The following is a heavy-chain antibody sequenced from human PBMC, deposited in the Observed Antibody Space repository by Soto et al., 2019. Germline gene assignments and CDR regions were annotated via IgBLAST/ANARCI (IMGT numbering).Heavy chain of an antibody. V-gene: IGHV1-69*02. CDR2: IIPILGIA. CDR3: ARGPTRDAFDI. J-gene: IGHJ3*02. CDR1: GGTFSSYT. Sequence: GASVKVSCKASGGTFSSYTISWVRQAPGQGFEWMGRIIPILGIANYAQKFQGRVTITADKSTSTAYMELSSLRSEDTAVYYCARGPTRDAFDIWGQGTMVTVSS.